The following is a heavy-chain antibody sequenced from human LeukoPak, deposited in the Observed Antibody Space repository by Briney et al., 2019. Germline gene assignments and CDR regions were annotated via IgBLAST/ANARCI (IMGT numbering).Heavy chain of an antibody. Sequence: PGGSLRLSCAASGFTFSSYAMSWVRQAPGKGLEWVSAISGSGGSTYYADSVKGRFTISRDNSKNTLYLQMNSLRAEDTGVYYCAKDSRYSGSYRDYWGQGTLVTVSS. CDR3: AKDSRYSGSYRDY. V-gene: IGHV3-23*01. D-gene: IGHD1-26*01. CDR1: GFTFSSYA. J-gene: IGHJ4*02. CDR2: ISGSGGST.